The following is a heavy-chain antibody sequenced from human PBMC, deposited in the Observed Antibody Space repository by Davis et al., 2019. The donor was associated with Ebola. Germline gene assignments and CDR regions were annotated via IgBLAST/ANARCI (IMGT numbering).Heavy chain of an antibody. CDR2: IYPGDSDT. D-gene: IGHD2-2*01. Sequence: PGGSLRLSCTGSGSSFTSYWIGWVRQMPGKGLEWIGIIYPGDSDTRYSPSFQGQVTISADKSISTAYLQWSSLKASDTAMYYCAAEAGAMAMDYWGQETLVTVSS. V-gene: IGHV5-51*01. CDR1: GSSFTSYW. CDR3: AAEAGAMAMDY. J-gene: IGHJ4*02.